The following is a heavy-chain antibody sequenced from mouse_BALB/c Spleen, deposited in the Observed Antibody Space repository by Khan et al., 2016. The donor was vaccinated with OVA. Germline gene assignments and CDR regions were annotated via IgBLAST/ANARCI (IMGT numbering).Heavy chain of an antibody. J-gene: IGHJ3*01. V-gene: IGHV3-2*02. CDR1: GYSITSDYA. CDR2: MHYSGST. Sequence: EVQLQESGPGLVKPSQSLSLTCTVTGYSITSDYAWNWIRQFPGNKLEWMGYMHYSGSTSYNPSLKSRISITRDSSKNQFFLHVNSVTSEDTSTYYGARWFAYWGQGTLVTVSA. CDR3: ARWFAY.